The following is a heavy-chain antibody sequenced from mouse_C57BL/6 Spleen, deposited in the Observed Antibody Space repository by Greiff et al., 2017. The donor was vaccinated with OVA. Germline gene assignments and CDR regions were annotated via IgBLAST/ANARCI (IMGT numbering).Heavy chain of an antibody. CDR2: IDPSDSYT. V-gene: IGHV1-50*01. CDR1: GYTFTSYW. CDR3: ARGLRLRFAY. D-gene: IGHD3-2*02. J-gene: IGHJ3*01. Sequence: QVQLQQSGAELVKPGASVKLSCKASGYTFTSYWMQWVKQRPGQGLEWIGEIDPSDSYTNYNQKFKGKATLTVDTSSSTAYMQLSSLTSEDSAVYYCARGLRLRFAYWGQGTLVTVSA.